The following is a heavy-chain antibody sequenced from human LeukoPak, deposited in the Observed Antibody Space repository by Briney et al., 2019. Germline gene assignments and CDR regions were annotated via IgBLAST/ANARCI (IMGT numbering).Heavy chain of an antibody. CDR3: ARSQGLGWLSFDY. CDR2: INPNSGGT. Sequence: ASVKVSCKASGYTFTGYDMHWVRQAPGQGLEWMGWINPNSGGTNYAQKFQGRVTMTRDTSISTAYMELSRLRSDDTAVYYCARSQGLGWLSFDYWGQGTLVTVSS. CDR1: GYTFTGYD. V-gene: IGHV1-2*02. D-gene: IGHD3-22*01. J-gene: IGHJ4*02.